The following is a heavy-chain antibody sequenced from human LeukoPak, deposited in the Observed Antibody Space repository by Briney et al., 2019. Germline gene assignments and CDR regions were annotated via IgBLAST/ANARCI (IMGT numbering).Heavy chain of an antibody. V-gene: IGHV3-30*02. D-gene: IGHD2-15*01. Sequence: GGSLRLSCAASGFTFSSYGMHWVRQAPGKGLEWVAVIWYDGSNKYYADSVKGRFTISRDDSKNTLYLQMNSLRAEDTAVYYCAKELERYCSGGTCRYSHYWGQGTLVTVSS. CDR3: AKELERYCSGGTCRYSHY. CDR1: GFTFSSYG. J-gene: IGHJ4*02. CDR2: IWYDGSNK.